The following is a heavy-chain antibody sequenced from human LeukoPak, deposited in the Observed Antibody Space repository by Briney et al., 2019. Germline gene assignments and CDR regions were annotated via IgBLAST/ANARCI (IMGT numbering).Heavy chain of an antibody. V-gene: IGHV3-23*01. CDR3: AKDLRTAGDAFDI. CDR1: GFTFSSSA. Sequence: PGGSLRLSCAASGFTFSSSAMSWVRQAPGKGLEWVSAISGSGGNTYYADSVKGRFSISRDNSRNTLYLQMNSLRAEDTAVYYCAKDLRTAGDAFDIWGQGTMVTVSS. J-gene: IGHJ3*02. CDR2: ISGSGGNT.